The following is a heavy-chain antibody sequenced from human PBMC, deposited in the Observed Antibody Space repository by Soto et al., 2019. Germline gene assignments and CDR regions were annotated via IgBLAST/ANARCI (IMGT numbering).Heavy chain of an antibody. D-gene: IGHD3-9*01. V-gene: IGHV3-30*18. CDR2: ISYDGSNK. Sequence: QVQLVESGGGVVQPGRSLRLSCAASGFTFSSYGMHWVRQAPGKGLEWVAVISYDGSNKYYADSVKGRFTISRDNSKNTLYLQMNSLRAEDTAVYYCAKDLKDVLRYFDWLGSKVYYYYGMDVWGQGTTVTVSS. CDR1: GFTFSSYG. CDR3: AKDLKDVLRYFDWLGSKVYYYYGMDV. J-gene: IGHJ6*02.